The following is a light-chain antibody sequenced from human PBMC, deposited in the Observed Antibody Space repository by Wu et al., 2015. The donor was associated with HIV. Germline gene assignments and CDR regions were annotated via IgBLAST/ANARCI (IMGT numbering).Light chain of an antibody. Sequence: EIVLTQSPGTLSLSPGERATLSCRASQSVSSSYLAWYQQKPGQAPRLLIYGASSRATGIPDRFSGSGSGTDFTLTISRLEPEDFAVYFCQQYGTSPTTFGPGTKVDF. J-gene: IGKJ3*01. CDR2: GAS. CDR3: QQYGTSPTT. CDR1: QSVSSSY. V-gene: IGKV3-20*01.